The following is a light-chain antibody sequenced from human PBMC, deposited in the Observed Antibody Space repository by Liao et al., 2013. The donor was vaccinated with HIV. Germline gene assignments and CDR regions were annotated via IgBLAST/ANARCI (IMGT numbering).Light chain of an antibody. V-gene: IGLV3-21*04. J-gene: IGLJ2*01. CDR1: NVGSKA. CDR2: YDD. Sequence: SYVLTQPPSVSVATAQMARITCGGNNVGSKAVFWYPQKPGQAPVVVMTYDDDRPTGIPERFSGSNSGNTATLTISRVEAGDEADYYCQVWYIGSDYFGGGTKLTVL. CDR3: QVWYIGSDY.